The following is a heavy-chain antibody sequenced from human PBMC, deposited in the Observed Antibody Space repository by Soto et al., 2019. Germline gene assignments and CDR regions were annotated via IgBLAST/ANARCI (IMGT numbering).Heavy chain of an antibody. J-gene: IGHJ4*02. CDR2: ISYDGSNK. CDR1: GFTFSSYA. V-gene: IGHV3-30-3*01. Sequence: GGSLRLSCAASGFTFSSYAMHWVRQAPGKGLEWVAVISYDGSNKYYADSVKGRFTISRDNSKNTLYLQMNSLRAEDTAVYYCARGNYYDPFDYWGQGTLVTVSS. D-gene: IGHD3-22*01. CDR3: ARGNYYDPFDY.